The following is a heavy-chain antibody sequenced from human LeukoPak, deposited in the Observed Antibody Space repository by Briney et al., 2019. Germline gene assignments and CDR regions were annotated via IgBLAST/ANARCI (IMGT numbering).Heavy chain of an antibody. CDR2: ISGSGGST. D-gene: IGHD3-22*01. V-gene: IGHV3-23*01. CDR1: GFTFSSYA. J-gene: IGHJ4*02. Sequence: GRCLRLSCAASGFTFSSYAMSWVRHAPGKGLEWVSSISGSGGSTYYAGSVKGRFTISRDNSKNTLYLQMNSLRAEDTAVYYCAKDRGDSSGYYYGEYWFDYWGQGTLVTVSS. CDR3: AKDRGDSSGYYYGEYWFDY.